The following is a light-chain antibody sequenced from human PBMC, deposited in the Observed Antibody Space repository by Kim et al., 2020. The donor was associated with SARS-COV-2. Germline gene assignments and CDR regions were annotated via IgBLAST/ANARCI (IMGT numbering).Light chain of an antibody. CDR1: SRRIYY. J-gene: IGLJ2*01. Sequence: SSELTQDPAVSVALGQTVRITCQGDSRRIYYASWYQQKPGQAPVLVIYGKNNRPSGIPDRFSGSSSGNTASLTITGAQAEDEADYYCNSRDSSGNHVVFGGGTQLTVL. V-gene: IGLV3-19*01. CDR2: GKN. CDR3: NSRDSSGNHVV.